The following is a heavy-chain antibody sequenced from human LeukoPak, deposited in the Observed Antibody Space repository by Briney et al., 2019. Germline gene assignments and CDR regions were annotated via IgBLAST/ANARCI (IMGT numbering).Heavy chain of an antibody. J-gene: IGHJ3*02. D-gene: IGHD6-6*01. CDR2: TSGSGIST. CDR3: GRVGGRSKAAKGDAFDI. V-gene: IGHV3-23*01. CDR1: GFSFSSYA. Sequence: PGGSLRLSCAASGFSFSSYAMSWVRQAPGKGLEWVSTTSGSGISTYYADSVKGRFTISRDNSKNTLYLQMNSLRAEDTAVYYCGRVGGRSKAAKGDAFDIWGQGTMVTVSS.